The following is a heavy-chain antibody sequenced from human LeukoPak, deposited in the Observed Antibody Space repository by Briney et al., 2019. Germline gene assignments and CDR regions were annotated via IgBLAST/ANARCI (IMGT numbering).Heavy chain of an antibody. Sequence: GGSLRLSCAASGFTFSSYWMSWVRQAPGKGLEWVANIKLDGSEKYYVDSVKGRFTISRDNAKNSLYLQMNSLRAEDTAVYYCARDRDYVWGSYRQNNWFDPWGQGTLVTVSS. CDR3: ARDRDYVWGSYRQNNWFDP. CDR2: IKLDGSEK. D-gene: IGHD3-16*02. J-gene: IGHJ5*02. CDR1: GFTFSSYW. V-gene: IGHV3-7*01.